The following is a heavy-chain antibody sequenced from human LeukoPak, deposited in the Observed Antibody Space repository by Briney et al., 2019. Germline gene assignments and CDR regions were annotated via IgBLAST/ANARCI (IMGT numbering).Heavy chain of an antibody. CDR1: GFTFSSHW. CDR3: ASNTGYSYGYFDY. V-gene: IGHV3-7*01. J-gene: IGHJ4*02. CDR2: IKEDGTKT. D-gene: IGHD5-18*01. Sequence: GGSLRLSCTASGFTFSSHWMSWVRQAPGKGLEWVANIKEDGTKTYYVDSVKGRFTISRDNAKNSLYLQMNSLRAEDTAVYYCASNTGYSYGYFDYWGQGTLVTVSS.